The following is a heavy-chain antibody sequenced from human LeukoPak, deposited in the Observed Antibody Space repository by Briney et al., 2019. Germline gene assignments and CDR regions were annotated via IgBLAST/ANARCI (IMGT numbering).Heavy chain of an antibody. CDR1: GXXXXXXT. V-gene: IGHV3-21*01. CDR2: XSGRSSFI. CDR3: VREASHVFDF. Sequence: GGSLRLSCAASGXXXXXXTXXXXXXAXGXXLXWVSSXSGRSSFIWYADSVKGRFIISRDNAENSLFLQLNGLRAEDTAVYYCVREASHVFDFWGQGTMVTVSS. J-gene: IGHJ3*01.